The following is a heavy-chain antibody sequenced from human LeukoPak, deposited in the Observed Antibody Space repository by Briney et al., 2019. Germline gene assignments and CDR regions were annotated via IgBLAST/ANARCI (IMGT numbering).Heavy chain of an antibody. CDR1: GYTFSNYG. J-gene: IGHJ4*02. CDR3: ARGARISSSWYSSV. V-gene: IGHV1-18*01. CDR2: ISAYNKNT. Sequence: GASVKVSCKTSGYTFSNYGVSWVRQAPGQGLEWMGWISAYNKNTNYAQKFQGRLTMTTDTSTSTAYMELRSLRSDDTAVYYCARGARISSSWYSSVWGQGTLITVS. D-gene: IGHD2-2*01.